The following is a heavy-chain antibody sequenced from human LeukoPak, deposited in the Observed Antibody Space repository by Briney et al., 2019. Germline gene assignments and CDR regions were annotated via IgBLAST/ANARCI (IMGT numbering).Heavy chain of an antibody. V-gene: IGHV4-4*07. CDR3: ARESVYCSGGSCYRLFDY. CDR2: IYTSGST. D-gene: IGHD2-15*01. Sequence: NPSETLSLSCTVSGGSISSYYWSWIRQPAGKGLEWIGRIYTSGSTTYNPSLKSRVTISVDTSKNQFSLKLSSVTAADTAVYYCARESVYCSGGSCYRLFDYWGQGTLVTVSS. J-gene: IGHJ4*02. CDR1: GGSISSYY.